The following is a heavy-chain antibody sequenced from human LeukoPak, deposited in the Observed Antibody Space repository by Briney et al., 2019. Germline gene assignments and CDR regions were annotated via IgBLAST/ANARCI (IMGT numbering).Heavy chain of an antibody. D-gene: IGHD3-22*01. CDR2: ISGSGGST. CDR3: AKADSSGPFRPFDY. Sequence: GGSLRLSCAASGFTFSSYGMSWVRQAPGKGLEWVSAISGSGGSTYYADSVKGRFTISRDNSKNTLYLQMNSLRAEDTAVYYCAKADSSGPFRPFDYWGQGTLVTVSS. CDR1: GFTFSSYG. J-gene: IGHJ4*02. V-gene: IGHV3-23*01.